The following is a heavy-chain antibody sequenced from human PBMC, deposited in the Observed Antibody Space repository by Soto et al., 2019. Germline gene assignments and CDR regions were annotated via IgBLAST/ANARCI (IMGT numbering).Heavy chain of an antibody. CDR1: GGTFSSYA. CDR2: IIPIFGTA. J-gene: IGHJ4*02. CDR3: ARDWHCSSTSCYVRPPWFDY. Sequence: GASVKVSCKASGGTFSSYAISWVRQAPGQGLEWMGGIIPIFGTANYAQKFQGRVTITADESTSTAYMELRSLRSDDTAVYYCARDWHCSSTSCYVRPPWFDYWGQGTLVTVSS. V-gene: IGHV1-69*13. D-gene: IGHD2-2*01.